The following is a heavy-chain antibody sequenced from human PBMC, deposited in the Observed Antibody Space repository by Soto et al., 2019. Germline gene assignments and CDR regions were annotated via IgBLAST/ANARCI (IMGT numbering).Heavy chain of an antibody. D-gene: IGHD1-26*01. CDR2: INHSGST. CDR3: ARARHLYSGSYYYYYYYGMDV. Sequence: SETLSLTCAVYGGSFSGYYWSWIRQPPGKGLEWIGEINHSGSTNYNPSLKSRVTISVDTSKNQFSLKLSSVTAAGTAVYYCARARHLYSGSYYYYYYYGMDVWGQGTTVTVSS. V-gene: IGHV4-34*01. CDR1: GGSFSGYY. J-gene: IGHJ6*02.